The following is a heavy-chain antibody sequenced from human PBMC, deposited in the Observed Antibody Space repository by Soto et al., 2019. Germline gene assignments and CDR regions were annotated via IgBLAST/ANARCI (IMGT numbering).Heavy chain of an antibody. D-gene: IGHD3-10*01. CDR2: IIPIFGTA. Sequence: QVQLVQSGAEVKKPGSSVKVSCKASGGTFSRYAISWVRQAPGQGLEWMGGIIPIFGTANYAQKFQGRVTITADESTSTAYMELSSQRSEDTAVYYCAREHYYGSGTIDYWGHGTLVTVSS. CDR3: AREHYYGSGTIDY. V-gene: IGHV1-69*01. J-gene: IGHJ4*01. CDR1: GGTFSRYA.